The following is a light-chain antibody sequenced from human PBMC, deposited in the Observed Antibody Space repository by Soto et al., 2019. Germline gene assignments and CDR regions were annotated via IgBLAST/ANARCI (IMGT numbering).Light chain of an antibody. J-gene: IGKJ4*01. Sequence: DIQMTQSPSTLSASVGDRVTITCRASQSISYWLAWYQQKPGKAPTVLIYKASILESGVPSRFSGSGSGTEFTLTISSLQPDDFATYYCQQYNSYSITFGGGTKVE. V-gene: IGKV1-5*03. CDR2: KAS. CDR3: QQYNSYSIT. CDR1: QSISYW.